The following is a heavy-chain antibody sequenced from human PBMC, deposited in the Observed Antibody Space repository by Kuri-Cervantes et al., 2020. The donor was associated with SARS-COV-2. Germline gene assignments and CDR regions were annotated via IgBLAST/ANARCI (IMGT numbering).Heavy chain of an antibody. V-gene: IGHV3-48*04. J-gene: IGHJ4*02. CDR1: GFTFSSYS. CDR3: ARDRGDYIDY. Sequence: GGSLRLSCAASGFTFSSYSMNWVRQAPGKGLEWVSYISSSSSTIYYADSVKGRFTISRDNAKNSLHLQMNSLRAEDTAVYYCARDRGDYIDYWGQGTLVTVSS. CDR2: ISSSSSTI.